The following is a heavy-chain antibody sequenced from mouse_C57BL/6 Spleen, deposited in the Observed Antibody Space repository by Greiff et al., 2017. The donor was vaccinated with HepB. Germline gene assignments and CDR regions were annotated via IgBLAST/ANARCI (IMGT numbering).Heavy chain of an antibody. CDR2: ISSGGSYT. V-gene: IGHV5-6*01. J-gene: IGHJ2*01. Sequence: DVHLVESGGDLVKPGGSLKLSCAASGFTFSSYGMSWVRQTPDKRLEWVATISSGGSYTYYPDSVKGRFTISRDNAKNTLYLQMSSLKSEDTAMYYCARQGITTVVATYFDYWGQGTTLTVSS. CDR1: GFTFSSYG. D-gene: IGHD1-1*01. CDR3: ARQGITTVVATYFDY.